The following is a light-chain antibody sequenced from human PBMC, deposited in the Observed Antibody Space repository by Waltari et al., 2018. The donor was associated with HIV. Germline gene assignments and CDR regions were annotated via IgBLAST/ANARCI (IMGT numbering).Light chain of an antibody. CDR3: CSYAGNSIP. CDR1: SSDVGSHNL. Sequence: QSALTQPASVSGSFGQSITIPCTGTSSDVGSHNLFSWYQHHPGKAPKLIIYEVSKRPSGVSNRFSGSKSGNTASLTVSGLQAEDEADYYCCSYAGNSIPFGGGTKLTVL. V-gene: IGLV2-23*02. CDR2: EVS. J-gene: IGLJ2*01.